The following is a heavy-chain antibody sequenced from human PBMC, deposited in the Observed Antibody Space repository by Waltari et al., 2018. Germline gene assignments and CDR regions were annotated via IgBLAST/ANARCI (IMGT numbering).Heavy chain of an antibody. CDR1: GGSISSYF. Sequence: QVQLHESGPGLVKPSETLSLPCSVAGGSISSYFWHWIRQPPGKGLAWIGYIYYNGATNYNPSLKSRLTISVDTAENQFSLRLGSVTTADTAVYYCARETYGGNSRPFDYWGQGTLATVSS. V-gene: IGHV4-59*01. D-gene: IGHD2-21*01. J-gene: IGHJ4*02. CDR3: ARETYGGNSRPFDY. CDR2: IYYNGAT.